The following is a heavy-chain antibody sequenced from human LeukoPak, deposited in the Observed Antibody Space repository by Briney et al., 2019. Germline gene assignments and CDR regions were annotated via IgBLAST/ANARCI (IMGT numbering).Heavy chain of an antibody. D-gene: IGHD6-19*01. CDR1: GYTFTTYN. CDR3: VRARRGTVAGLDF. J-gene: IGHJ4*02. CDR2: INTNTGDT. V-gene: IGHV7-4-1*01. Sequence: ASVKVSCKASGYTFTTYNINWVRQAPGQALQWMGGINTNTGDTTYAPDFKGRFFFSLDSSLTTTYLQISSLKADDTAVFYCVRARRGTVAGLDFWGQGTLVTVSS.